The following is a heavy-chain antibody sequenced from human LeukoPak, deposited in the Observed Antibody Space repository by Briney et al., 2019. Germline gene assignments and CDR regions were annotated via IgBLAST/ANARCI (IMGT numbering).Heavy chain of an antibody. CDR2: ISSSSTYI. D-gene: IGHD5-12*01. Sequence: GGSLRLSCAASAFTFSSYSMNWVRQAPGKGLEWASSISSSSTYIYYADSMKGRFTISRDNAKNSLYLQMNSLRAEDTAVYYCARDNGVATPYYFDYWGQGTLVTVSS. CDR3: ARDNGVATPYYFDY. V-gene: IGHV3-21*01. CDR1: AFTFSSYS. J-gene: IGHJ4*02.